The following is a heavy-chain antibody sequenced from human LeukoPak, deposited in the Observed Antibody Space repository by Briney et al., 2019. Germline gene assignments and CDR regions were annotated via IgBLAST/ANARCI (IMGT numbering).Heavy chain of an antibody. Sequence: SETLSLACTVSGGSISSSSYYWGWIRQPPGKGLEWMGSIYYSGSTYYNPSLKSRVTISVDTSKNQFSLKLSSVTAVDTAVYYCARFTVAHGDYWGQGTLVTVSS. V-gene: IGHV4-39*01. J-gene: IGHJ4*02. CDR1: GGSISSSSYY. CDR3: ARFTVAHGDY. D-gene: IGHD4-23*01. CDR2: IYYSGST.